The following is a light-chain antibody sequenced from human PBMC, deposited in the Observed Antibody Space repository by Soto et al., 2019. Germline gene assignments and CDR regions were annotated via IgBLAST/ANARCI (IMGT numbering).Light chain of an antibody. Sequence: DIEMTQSPSTLSASVGDTVTITCRASQSIATWLAWYQQKPEKAPKLLIYKATIVQSGVPSRFSGSGSGTEFSLTISSLQPEDFAIYYCQQYNDYQYTFGQGTKLEIK. CDR3: QQYNDYQYT. J-gene: IGKJ2*01. V-gene: IGKV1-5*03. CDR2: KAT. CDR1: QSIATW.